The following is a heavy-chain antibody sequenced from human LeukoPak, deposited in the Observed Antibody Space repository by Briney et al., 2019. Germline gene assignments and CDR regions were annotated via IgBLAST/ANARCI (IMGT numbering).Heavy chain of an antibody. D-gene: IGHD6-19*01. CDR2: ITRDSTFI. Sequence: PGGSLRLSCAASGFTFSSYNMNWVRQAPGKGLEWVSSITRDSTFIYYGDSVRGRFTIPRDNAKNSLYLQMNSLRAEDTAVYYCAILSSGWSFDYWGQGTLVTVSS. CDR1: GFTFSSYN. J-gene: IGHJ4*02. CDR3: AILSSGWSFDY. V-gene: IGHV3-21*01.